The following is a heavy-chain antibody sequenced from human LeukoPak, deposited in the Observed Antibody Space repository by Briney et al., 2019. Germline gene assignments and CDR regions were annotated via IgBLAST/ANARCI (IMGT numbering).Heavy chain of an antibody. CDR3: ARDQLGSLEY. D-gene: IGHD1-26*01. CDR2: IKQDGSEK. Sequence: PGGSLRLSCAASGFTFNTYWMAWVRQAPGKGLEWVANIKQDGSEKYYVDSVKGRFTISRDNAKNSLYLQMNSLTAEDTAVYHCARDQLGSLEYWGQGILVTVSS. V-gene: IGHV3-7*01. CDR1: GFTFNTYW. J-gene: IGHJ4*02.